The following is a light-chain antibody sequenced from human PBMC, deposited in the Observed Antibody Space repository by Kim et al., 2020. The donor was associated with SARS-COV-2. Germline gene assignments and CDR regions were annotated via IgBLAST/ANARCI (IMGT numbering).Light chain of an antibody. Sequence: APGERATLYCRASRSVGSNLAWYQQKPGQTPSLLIYGASTRATGIPARFSGSGSGTEFILTISNLQSEDSAVYYCQQYYSWPPGKFGQGTKVDIK. CDR3: QQYYSWPPGK. V-gene: IGKV3-15*01. CDR1: RSVGSN. CDR2: GAS. J-gene: IGKJ1*01.